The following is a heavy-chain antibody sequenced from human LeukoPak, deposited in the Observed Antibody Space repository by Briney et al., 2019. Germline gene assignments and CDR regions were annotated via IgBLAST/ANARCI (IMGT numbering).Heavy chain of an antibody. CDR1: AFTFSSYA. Sequence: GSLRLSCAASAFTFSSYAMSWVRQAPGKGLEWVPVISGRGGSTYYADSVKGRFTISRDNSQNTLYLKMNNLRAEDTAVYYCAKDQANYGGNSFDYWGEGTLVTVSS. V-gene: IGHV3-23*01. J-gene: IGHJ4*02. CDR3: AKDQANYGGNSFDY. D-gene: IGHD4-23*01. CDR2: ISGRGGST.